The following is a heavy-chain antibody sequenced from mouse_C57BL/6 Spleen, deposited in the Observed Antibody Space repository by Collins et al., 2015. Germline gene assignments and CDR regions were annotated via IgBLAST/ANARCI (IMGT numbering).Heavy chain of an antibody. CDR3: ARGMITTAMDY. Sequence: DVQLQESGPGLVKPSQSLSLTRSVTGYSITSGYYWNWIRQFPGNKLEWMGYISYDGTNNYNPSLKDRISITRDTSKNQFFLKLNSVTTEDTTTYYCARGMITTAMDYWGQGTSVTVSS. V-gene: IGHV3-6*02. J-gene: IGHJ4*01. D-gene: IGHD2-4*01. CDR2: ISYDGTN. CDR1: GYSITSGYY.